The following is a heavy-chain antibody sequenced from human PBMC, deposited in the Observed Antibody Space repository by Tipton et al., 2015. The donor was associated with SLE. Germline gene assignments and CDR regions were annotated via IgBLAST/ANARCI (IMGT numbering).Heavy chain of an antibody. CDR1: GGSISNLY. CDR2: VYYGGST. Sequence: TLSLTCNVSGGSISNLYWSWIRQPPGKPLEWIGYVYYGGSTKYNPSLKSRVTISVDTSKNQFSLKLTSVTAADTAVYFCAKRGGSYHSSWFDPWGRGTQVTVSS. V-gene: IGHV4-59*11. D-gene: IGHD1-26*01. CDR3: AKRGGSYHSSWFDP. J-gene: IGHJ5*02.